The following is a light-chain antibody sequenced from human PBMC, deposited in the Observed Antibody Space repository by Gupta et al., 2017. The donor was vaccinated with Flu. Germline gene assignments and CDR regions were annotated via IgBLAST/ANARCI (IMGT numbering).Light chain of an antibody. CDR2: GAS. CDR1: QTISSTY. V-gene: IGKV3-20*01. CDR3: HQYGDSPRT. Sequence: EIVLTQSPGTLSLSPGEGATLSCRDSQTISSTYLAWYQHKPGQAPTLLIYGASTRATGIPDRFSGSGSGTDFTLTISRLEPEDFAVYFCHQYGDSPRTFGQGTKVEIK. J-gene: IGKJ1*01.